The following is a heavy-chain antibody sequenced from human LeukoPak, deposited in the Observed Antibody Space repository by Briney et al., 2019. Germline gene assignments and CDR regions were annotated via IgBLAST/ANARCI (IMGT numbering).Heavy chain of an antibody. Sequence: GGSLRLSCAATGFTFSSYGMHWVRQAPGKGLEWVAVIWYDGSNKYYADSVKGRFTISRDNSKNTLYLQMNSLRAEDTAVYYCARGSFGIGGRYYYGKDVWGQGTTVTVSS. CDR1: GFTFSSYG. J-gene: IGHJ6*02. CDR2: IWYDGSNK. CDR3: ARGSFGIGGRYYYGKDV. D-gene: IGHD3-10*01. V-gene: IGHV3-33*01.